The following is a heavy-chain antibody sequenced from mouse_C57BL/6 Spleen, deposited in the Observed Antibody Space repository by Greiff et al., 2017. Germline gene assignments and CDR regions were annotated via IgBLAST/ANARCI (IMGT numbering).Heavy chain of an antibody. CDR1: GFTFSSYA. J-gene: IGHJ2*01. CDR2: ISDGGSYT. D-gene: IGHD1-3*01. CDR3: ARGGDFSLKAYYFDY. Sequence: EVKVVESGGGLVKPGGSLKLSCAASGFTFSSYAMSWVRQTPEKRLEWVATISDGGSYTYYPDNVKGRFTISRDNAKNNLYLQMSHLKSEDTAMYYCARGGDFSLKAYYFDYWGQGTTLTVSS. V-gene: IGHV5-4*03.